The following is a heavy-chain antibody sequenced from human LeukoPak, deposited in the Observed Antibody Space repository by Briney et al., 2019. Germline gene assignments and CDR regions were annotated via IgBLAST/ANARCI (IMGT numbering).Heavy chain of an antibody. D-gene: IGHD3-16*02. V-gene: IGHV4-34*01. J-gene: IGHJ4*02. Sequence: SETLSLTCAVYGGSFSGYYWSWIRQPPGKGLEWIGEINHSGSTNYNPSLKSRVTISVDTSKNQFSLKLSSVTAADTAVYYCASGRQVWGSYRRPFDYWGQGTLVTVSS. CDR3: ASGRQVWGSYRRPFDY. CDR1: GGSFSGYY. CDR2: INHSGST.